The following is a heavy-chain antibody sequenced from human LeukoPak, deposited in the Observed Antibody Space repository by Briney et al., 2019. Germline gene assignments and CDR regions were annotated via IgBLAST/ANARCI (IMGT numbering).Heavy chain of an antibody. D-gene: IGHD3-22*01. CDR2: IIPIFGTA. V-gene: IGHV1-69*13. CDR3: ARSSDYYDSSGYYEYDY. J-gene: IGHJ4*02. CDR1: GGTFSSYA. Sequence: SVKVSCKASGGTFSSYAISWVRQAPGQGLEWMGGIIPIFGTANYAQKFQGRVTITADESTSTAYMELSSLRSEDTAVYYCARSSDYYDSSGYYEYDYWGQGTLVTVSS.